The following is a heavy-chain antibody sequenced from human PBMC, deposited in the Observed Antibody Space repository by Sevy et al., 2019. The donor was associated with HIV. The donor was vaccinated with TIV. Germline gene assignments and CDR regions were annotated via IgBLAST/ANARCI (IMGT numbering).Heavy chain of an antibody. CDR3: ARHCTGSSCSHAFDI. V-gene: IGHV4-34*01. Sequence: SQTLSLTCAVYGGSFSGYYWSGIRQPPGKGLEWIGEINHSGGTNYNPSLKSRVTISADTSKNQFSLKLNSVTAADTAVYYCARHCTGSSCSHAFDIWGQWTMVTVSS. CDR2: INHSGGT. J-gene: IGHJ3*02. CDR1: GGSFSGYY. D-gene: IGHD2-15*01.